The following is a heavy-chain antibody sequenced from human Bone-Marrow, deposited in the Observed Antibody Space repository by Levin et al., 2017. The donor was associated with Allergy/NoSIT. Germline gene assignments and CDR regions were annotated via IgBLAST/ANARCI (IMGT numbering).Heavy chain of an antibody. V-gene: IGHV3-15*01. D-gene: IGHD3-10*01. J-gene: IGHJ3*01. CDR2: VKSKILGETA. CDR1: GFTFSNAW. CDR3: STDWGSVTYYKSALDL. Sequence: GESLKISCAASGFTFSNAWMTWVRQAPGKGLEWVGRVKSKILGETADYATSVKGRFIISRDDSKNTLYLQMDSLKTEDTAVYYCSTDWGSVTYYKSALDLWGQGTLVTVSS.